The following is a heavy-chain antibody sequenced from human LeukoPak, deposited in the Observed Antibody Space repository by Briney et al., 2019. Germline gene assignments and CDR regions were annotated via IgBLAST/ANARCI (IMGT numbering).Heavy chain of an antibody. J-gene: IGHJ3*02. CDR2: THYSGST. Sequence: KSSETLSLTCTVSGGAISSNYWSWLRQPPGKGLEYIGYTHYSGSTNYNPSLKSRVTLSLDTSGSQFSLKLSSVTAADTAVYYCASGYCGGACQLGGVDMWGQGTMVTVSS. CDR1: GGAISSNY. D-gene: IGHD2-21*02. CDR3: ASGYCGGACQLGGVDM. V-gene: IGHV4-59*01.